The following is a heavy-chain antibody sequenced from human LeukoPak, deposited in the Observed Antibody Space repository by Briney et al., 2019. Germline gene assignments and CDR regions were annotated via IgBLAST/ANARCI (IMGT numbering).Heavy chain of an antibody. V-gene: IGHV3-23*01. D-gene: IGHD5-24*01. J-gene: IGHJ4*02. CDR1: GYAFSSHG. CDR3: VRDGDDFNFDY. CDR2: INGPGDNP. Sequence: GESLRLSCAASGYAFSSHGLTWVRQAPGKGLEWVSTINGPGDNPYYAETVKGRFTISRDNSKNTLYLQMHSLRAEDTAVYFCVRDGDDFNFDYWGQGSLVTVSS.